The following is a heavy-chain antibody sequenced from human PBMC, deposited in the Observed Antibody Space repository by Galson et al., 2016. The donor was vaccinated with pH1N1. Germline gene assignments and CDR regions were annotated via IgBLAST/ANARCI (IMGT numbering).Heavy chain of an antibody. CDR3: VREPHRGARYFDF. CDR2: INVGNGNR. Sequence: SVKVSCKASGYTFISNAIHWVRQAPGQRLEWMGWINVGNGNRKYSQKFQGRVTITRDTSASTAYMELSSLRSEDTAMYYCVREPHRGARYFDFWGQGTLVTVSS. D-gene: IGHD6-25*01. CDR1: GYTFISNA. V-gene: IGHV1-3*01. J-gene: IGHJ4*02.